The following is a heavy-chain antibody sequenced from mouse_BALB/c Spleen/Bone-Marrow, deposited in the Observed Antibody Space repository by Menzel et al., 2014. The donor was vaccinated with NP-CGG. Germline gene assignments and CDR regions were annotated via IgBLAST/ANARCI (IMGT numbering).Heavy chain of an antibody. J-gene: IGHJ3*01. V-gene: IGHV5-12*02. Sequence: EVMLVESGGGLVQPGGSLKLSCATSGFTFSDYYMYWVRQTPEKRLEWVAYISNGGGSTYYPDTVKDRFTISRDNAKNTLYLQMSRLKSEDTAMYYCARHNYDETWFAYWGQGTLVTVSA. CDR1: GFTFSDYY. D-gene: IGHD2-4*01. CDR3: ARHNYDETWFAY. CDR2: ISNGGGST.